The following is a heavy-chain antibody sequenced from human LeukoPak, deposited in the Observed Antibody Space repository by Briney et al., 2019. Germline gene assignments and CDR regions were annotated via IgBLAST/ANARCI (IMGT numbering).Heavy chain of an antibody. V-gene: IGHV4-34*01. Sequence: SETLSLTCAVYGGSFSDYYWIWIRQPPGKGLEWIGEINERGSTNYNPSLKSRVTISVDTSKNQYSLNLDSVTAADTAVYYCARGRGGTTLYYSYMDVWGKGTTVTVSS. CDR3: ARGRGGTTLYYSYMDV. CDR1: GGSFSDYY. CDR2: INERGST. D-gene: IGHD2-15*01. J-gene: IGHJ6*03.